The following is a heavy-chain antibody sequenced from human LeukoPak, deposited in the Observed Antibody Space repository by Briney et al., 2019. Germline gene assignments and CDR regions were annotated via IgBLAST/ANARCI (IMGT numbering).Heavy chain of an antibody. V-gene: IGHV1-8*01. CDR3: AREGNRSSDSSASYPLDY. CDR1: GYTFTSYD. D-gene: IGHD1-26*01. CDR2: MNPNSGNT. Sequence: ASVKVSCKASGYTFTSYDINWVRQATGQGLEWMGWMNPNSGNTGYAQKFQGRVTMTRNTSISTAYMELSSLRSGDTAVYYCAREGNRSSDSSASYPLDYWGQGTLVTVSS. J-gene: IGHJ4*02.